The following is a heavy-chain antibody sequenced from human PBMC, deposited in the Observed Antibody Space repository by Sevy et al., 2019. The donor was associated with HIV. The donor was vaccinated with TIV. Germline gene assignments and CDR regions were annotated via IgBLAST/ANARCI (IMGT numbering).Heavy chain of an antibody. D-gene: IGHD5-18*01. CDR3: VREGLGGFSYSLDC. Sequence: GGSLRLSCAASGITVSNYAMSWVRQAPGKGLEWISSISGSGGETFYADSVKGRFTISRDNAKHSLYLQMNSLRAEDTAVYYCVREGLGGFSYSLDCWGQGTLVTVSS. V-gene: IGHV3-23*01. CDR1: GITVSNYA. J-gene: IGHJ4*02. CDR2: ISGSGGET.